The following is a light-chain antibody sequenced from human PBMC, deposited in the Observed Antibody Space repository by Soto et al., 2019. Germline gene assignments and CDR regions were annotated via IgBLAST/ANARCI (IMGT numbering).Light chain of an antibody. Sequence: DIQMTQSPSSLSASVGDRVTITCRASQGISKFLAWYQQKPGKVPKLLIYAASTLQSGVPSRFSGSGSGTDVTLTISSLQPEDVASYYCQKYNSVPWTFGQGTKVEIK. J-gene: IGKJ1*01. V-gene: IGKV1-27*01. CDR3: QKYNSVPWT. CDR1: QGISKF. CDR2: AAS.